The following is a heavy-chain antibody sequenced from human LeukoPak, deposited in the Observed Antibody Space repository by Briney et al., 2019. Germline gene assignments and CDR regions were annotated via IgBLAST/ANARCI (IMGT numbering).Heavy chain of an antibody. CDR2: IYAGGST. CDR3: ATGGRSGVAFES. J-gene: IGHJ4*02. D-gene: IGHD2-15*01. V-gene: IGHV3-53*01. CDR1: GVIDSSNY. Sequence: GGSVRLSCTASGVIDSSNYMSWARQTPGKGLEWVSLIYAGGSTFYADSVMGRSTISRDKSNNTLYLLMNSLRAEDTAVYYCATGGRSGVAFESWGQGTLVTVSS.